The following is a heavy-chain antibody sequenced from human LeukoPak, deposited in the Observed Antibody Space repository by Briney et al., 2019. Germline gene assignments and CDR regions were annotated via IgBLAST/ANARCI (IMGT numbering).Heavy chain of an antibody. J-gene: IGHJ4*02. CDR1: GGTFSSYA. CDR2: IIPIFGTA. V-gene: IGHV1-69*13. D-gene: IGHD4-23*01. CDR3: ARGTVVTIPSLVL. Sequence: SVKVSCKASGGTFSSYAISWVRQAPGQGLEWMGGIIPIFGTANYAQKFQGRVTIAADESTSTAYMELSSLRSEDTAVYYCARGTVVTIPSLVLWGQGALVTVSS.